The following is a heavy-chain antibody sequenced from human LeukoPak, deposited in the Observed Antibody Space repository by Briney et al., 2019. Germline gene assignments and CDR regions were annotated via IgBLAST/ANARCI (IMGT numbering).Heavy chain of an antibody. J-gene: IGHJ4*02. Sequence: PGGSLRLSCAASGFTFSSFAMSWVRQAPGKGLEWVSTISYSGGSTYYADSVEGRFTISRDNSENTLYLQMNSLRAEDTAVYYCAKNSFPRSSTSCLDYWGQGTLVTVSS. CDR3: AKNSFPRSSTSCLDY. V-gene: IGHV3-23*01. CDR2: ISYSGGST. CDR1: GFTFSSFA. D-gene: IGHD2-2*01.